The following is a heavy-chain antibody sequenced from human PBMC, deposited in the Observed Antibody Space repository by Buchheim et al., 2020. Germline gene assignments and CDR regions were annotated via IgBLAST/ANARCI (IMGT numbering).Heavy chain of an antibody. CDR3: ARVAYCGGDCYSFDY. Sequence: QVQLVESGGGVVQPGRSLRLSCAASGFTFSSYGMHWVRQAPGKGLEWVAVIWYDGSNKYYADSVKGRFTISRDNSKNPLYLQMNSLRAEDTAVYYCARVAYCGGDCYSFDYWGQGTL. D-gene: IGHD2-21*02. J-gene: IGHJ4*02. V-gene: IGHV3-33*01. CDR1: GFTFSSYG. CDR2: IWYDGSNK.